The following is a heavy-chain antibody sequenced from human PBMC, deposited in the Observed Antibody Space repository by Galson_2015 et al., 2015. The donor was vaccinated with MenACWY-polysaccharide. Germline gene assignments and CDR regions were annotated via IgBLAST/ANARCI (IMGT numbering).Heavy chain of an antibody. CDR1: GYTFTSYD. CDR3: ARGDSSGYYILNDAFDI. D-gene: IGHD3-22*01. V-gene: IGHV1-8*01. Sequence: SVKVSCKASGYTFTSYDINWVRQATGQGLEWMGWMNPNSGNTGYAQKFQGRVTVTRNTSISTAYMELSSLRSEDTAVYYCARGDSSGYYILNDAFDIWGQGTMVTVSS. J-gene: IGHJ3*02. CDR2: MNPNSGNT.